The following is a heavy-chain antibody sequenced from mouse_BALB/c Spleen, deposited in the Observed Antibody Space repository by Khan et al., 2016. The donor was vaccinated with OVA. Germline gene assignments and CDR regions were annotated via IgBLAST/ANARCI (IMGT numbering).Heavy chain of an antibody. Sequence: QVQLKESGPGLVAPSQSLSITCTVSGFSLSRYNIHWVRQHPGKGLEWLGMIWGGGGTDYYSTLKSRLSIRKDNSKSQVFLKMTSLQTDDTAMYYCARADFRYDGYNAMSYWGQGTPVTVSS. D-gene: IGHD2-14*01. V-gene: IGHV2-6-4*01. CDR1: GFSLSRYN. CDR2: IWGGGGT. CDR3: ARADFRYDGYNAMSY. J-gene: IGHJ4*01.